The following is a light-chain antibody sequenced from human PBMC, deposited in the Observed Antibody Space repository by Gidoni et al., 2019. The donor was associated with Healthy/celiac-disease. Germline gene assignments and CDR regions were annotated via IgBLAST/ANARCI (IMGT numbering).Light chain of an antibody. V-gene: IGLV2-14*01. CDR1: SSDVGGYNY. J-gene: IGLJ2*01. CDR2: DVS. Sequence: QSALTQPASVSGSPGQSLTISCTGTSSDVGGYNYVSWYQQHPGKALKLMIYDVSNRPSGVSNRFSGSKSGNTASLTISGLQAEDEADYYCSSYTSSSTLVVFGGGTKLTVL. CDR3: SSYTSSSTLVV.